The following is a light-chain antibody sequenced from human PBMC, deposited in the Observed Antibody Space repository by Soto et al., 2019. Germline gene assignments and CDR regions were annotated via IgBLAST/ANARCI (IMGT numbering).Light chain of an antibody. CDR1: SSDVGSYKF. CDR2: EAS. Sequence: QSALTQPDSVSGSPGQSITISCTGTSSDVGSYKFVSWYQQHPGKAPKLMIYEASKRPSGVSNRFSGSKSGITASLTISGLQAEDEADYYCCSYVASRTYVFGTGTKLTVL. J-gene: IGLJ1*01. V-gene: IGLV2-23*01. CDR3: CSYVASRTYV.